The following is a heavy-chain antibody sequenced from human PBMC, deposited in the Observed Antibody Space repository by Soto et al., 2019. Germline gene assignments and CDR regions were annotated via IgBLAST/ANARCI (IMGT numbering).Heavy chain of an antibody. D-gene: IGHD6-19*01. Sequence: EVQLVESGEGLVQPGGSLRLSCAGSGFTFNSYWLHWVRQAPGKGLVWVSRVNMDGSTTTYADSAKGRFTISRDNAKNTVYLQMNSLRADDTAVYYCARGAKGQWLVDYWGQGTPVTVSS. CDR3: ARGAKGQWLVDY. V-gene: IGHV3-74*01. J-gene: IGHJ4*02. CDR1: GFTFNSYW. CDR2: VNMDGSTT.